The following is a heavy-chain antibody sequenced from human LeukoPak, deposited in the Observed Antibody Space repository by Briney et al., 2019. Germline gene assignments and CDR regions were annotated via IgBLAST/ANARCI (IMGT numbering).Heavy chain of an antibody. Sequence: GGSLRLSCAASGFTFSSYWMSWVRQAPGKGLEWVANIKQDGSEKYYVDSVKGRFTISRDNAKNSLYLQMNSLRAEDTAVYYCARDIADTTMPYGMDVWGQGTTVTVSS. CDR2: IKQDGSEK. CDR1: GFTFSSYW. D-gene: IGHD5-18*01. CDR3: ARDIADTTMPYGMDV. J-gene: IGHJ6*02. V-gene: IGHV3-7*01.